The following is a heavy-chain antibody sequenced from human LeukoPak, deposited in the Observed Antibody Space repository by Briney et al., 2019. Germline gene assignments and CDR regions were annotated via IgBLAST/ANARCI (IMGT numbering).Heavy chain of an antibody. D-gene: IGHD3-22*01. V-gene: IGHV4-30-4*01. J-gene: IGHJ3*02. CDR1: GGSISSGDYY. CDR2: IYYSGST. CDR3: ARDQYYYDSSGDAFDI. Sequence: SQTLSLTCTVYGGSISSGDYYWSWIRQPPGKGLEWIGYIYYSGSTYYNPSLKSRVTISVDTSKNQFSLKLSSVTAADTAVYYCARDQYYYDSSGDAFDIWGQGTMVTVSS.